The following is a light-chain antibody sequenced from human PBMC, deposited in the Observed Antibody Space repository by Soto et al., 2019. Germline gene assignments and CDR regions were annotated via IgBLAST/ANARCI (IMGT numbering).Light chain of an antibody. CDR3: QQYGSSPLT. CDR2: GAS. V-gene: IGKV3-20*01. CDR1: QSVSSSY. J-gene: IGKJ4*01. Sequence: EIVLTQSPGNLSLSPGERATLSCRASQSVSSSYLAWYQQKPGQAPRLLIYGASSMATGIPDRFSGSGSGTDFTLTISRLEPEDFAVYYCQQYGSSPLTFGGGTKVEIK.